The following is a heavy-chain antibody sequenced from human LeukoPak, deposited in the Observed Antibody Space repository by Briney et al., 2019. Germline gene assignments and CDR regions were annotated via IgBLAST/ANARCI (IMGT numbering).Heavy chain of an antibody. CDR1: GGSFSGHY. D-gene: IGHD3-16*01. V-gene: IGHV4-34*01. CDR3: ARALKSSRPFTFFDY. Sequence: SETLSLTCTVYGGSFSGHYWSWIRQPPGKGLEWIGGINHSGSTNYNPSLKSRVTISVDTSKSQFSLKLSSVTAADTAVYYCARALKSSRPFTFFDYWDQGTLVTVSS. CDR2: INHSGST. J-gene: IGHJ4*02.